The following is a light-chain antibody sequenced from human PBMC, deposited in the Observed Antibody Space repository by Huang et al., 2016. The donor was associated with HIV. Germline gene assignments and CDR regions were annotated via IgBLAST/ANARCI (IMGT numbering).Light chain of an antibody. Sequence: EIVLTQSPGTLSMSPGERATLSCRASQSVSNTYLAWYQQKPGQAPRLLIYGALNRATGIPDRFSGSGSGTDFTLTISRLQPEDFAVYYCQQYGSSPWTFGQGTKVEIK. J-gene: IGKJ1*01. V-gene: IGKV3-20*01. CDR3: QQYGSSPWT. CDR2: GAL. CDR1: QSVSNTY.